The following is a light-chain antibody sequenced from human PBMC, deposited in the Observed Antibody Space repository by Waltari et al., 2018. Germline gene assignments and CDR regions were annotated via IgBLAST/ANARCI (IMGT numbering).Light chain of an antibody. V-gene: IGKV1-5*03. CDR2: ASS. CDR1: QSISRW. Sequence: DIQMTQSPSTLSASLGDTVTITCRASQSISRWLAWYQQKPGKAPKVLISASSTLESGVPSRFGGSGSGTEFTLTITGVQTDDFATYYCQQYSGPTTFGG. J-gene: IGKJ4*01. CDR3: QQYSGPTT.